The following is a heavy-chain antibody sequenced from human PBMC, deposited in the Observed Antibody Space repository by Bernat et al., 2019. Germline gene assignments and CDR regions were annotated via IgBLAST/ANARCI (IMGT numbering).Heavy chain of an antibody. J-gene: IGHJ4*02. CDR2: ISSSSSYI. CDR3: ARIPGIAVGIRLLHPFDY. Sequence: EVQPVESGGGLVKPGGSLRLSCAASGFTFSSYSMNWVRQAPGKGLEWVSSISSSSSYIYYADSVKGRFTISRDNAKNSLYLQMNSLRAEDTAVYYCARIPGIAVGIRLLHPFDYWGQGTLVTVSS. V-gene: IGHV3-21*01. CDR1: GFTFSSYS. D-gene: IGHD6-19*01.